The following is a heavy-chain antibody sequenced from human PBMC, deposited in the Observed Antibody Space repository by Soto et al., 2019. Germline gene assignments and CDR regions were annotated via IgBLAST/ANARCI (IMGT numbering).Heavy chain of an antibody. Sequence: PGGSLRLSCAASGFTFSSYAMSWVRQAPGKGLEWVSAISGSGGSTYYADSVKGRFTISRDNSKNTLYLQMNSLRAEDTAVYYCAKAPWGLLWFGEFVDAFDIWGQGTMVTVSS. V-gene: IGHV3-23*01. D-gene: IGHD3-10*01. CDR1: GFTFSSYA. J-gene: IGHJ3*02. CDR2: ISGSGGST. CDR3: AKAPWGLLWFGEFVDAFDI.